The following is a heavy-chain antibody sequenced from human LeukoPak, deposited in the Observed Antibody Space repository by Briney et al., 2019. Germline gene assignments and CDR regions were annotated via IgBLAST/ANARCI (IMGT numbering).Heavy chain of an antibody. V-gene: IGHV3-23*01. CDR1: GFTFSNYA. CDR2: ISGSGDTT. Sequence: PGGSLRLSCVASGFTFSNYAMSWVRQAPGKGLEWVSVISGSGDTTYSADSVKGRFTISRDNSKNTLYYQLDSLTAEDTAVYYCAKDRALATYEYFQYWGQGTQVTVSS. J-gene: IGHJ1*01. CDR3: AKDRALATYEYFQY. D-gene: IGHD3-10*01.